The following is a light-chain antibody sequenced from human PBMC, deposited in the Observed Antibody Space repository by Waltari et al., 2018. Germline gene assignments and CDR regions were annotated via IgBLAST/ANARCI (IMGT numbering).Light chain of an antibody. V-gene: IGKV1-39*01. J-gene: IGKJ1*01. CDR2: AAS. CDR3: QQSYDTPRT. Sequence: DFQMTQSPSSLSASVGDRVPITCRESQYISTYLNWYQQKPGKGPKLLIYAASTVQSGVPSRFSGSGSGTDFTFTISSLQLEDFATYYCQQSYDTPRTFGQGTKVEVK. CDR1: QYISTY.